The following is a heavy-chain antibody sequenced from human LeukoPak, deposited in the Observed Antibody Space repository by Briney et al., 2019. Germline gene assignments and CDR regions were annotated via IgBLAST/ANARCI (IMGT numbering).Heavy chain of an antibody. J-gene: IGHJ2*01. CDR3: ARRVVVTAIGWYFDL. V-gene: IGHV4-39*01. Sequence: SETLSLTCTVSGGSISSSSYYWGWIRQPPGKGLEWIGSIYYGGSTYYNPSLKSRVTISVDTSKNQFSLKLSSVTAADTAVYYCARRVVVTAIGWYFDLWGRGTLVTVSS. CDR1: GGSISSSSYY. D-gene: IGHD2-21*02. CDR2: IYYGGST.